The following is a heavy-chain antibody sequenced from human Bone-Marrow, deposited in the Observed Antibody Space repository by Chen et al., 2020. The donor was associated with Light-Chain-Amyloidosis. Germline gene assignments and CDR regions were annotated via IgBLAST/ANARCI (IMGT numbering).Heavy chain of an antibody. V-gene: IGHV3-23*01. CDR1: GFTFSSYA. J-gene: IGHJ6*02. CDR2: IRGSGGST. Sequence: EVQLLESGGGLVQPGGSLRLSCAASGFTFSSYAMSWVRQAPGKGLEWVSAIRGSGGSTYYADSVKGRFTISRDNSKNTLYLQMNSLRAEDTAVYYCAKDGMYSMSGYYYGMDVWGQGTTVTVSS. CDR3: AKDGMYSMSGYYYGMDV. D-gene: IGHD2-8*01.